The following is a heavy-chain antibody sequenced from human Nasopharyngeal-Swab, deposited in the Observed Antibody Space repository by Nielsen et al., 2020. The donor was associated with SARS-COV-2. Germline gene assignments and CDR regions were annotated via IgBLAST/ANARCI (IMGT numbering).Heavy chain of an antibody. CDR2: INWNGGST. J-gene: IGHJ6*02. V-gene: IGHV3-20*04. D-gene: IGHD2-15*01. Sequence: GGSLRLSCAASGFTFDNYGMSWVRQAPGKGLEWVSGINWNGGSTGYADSVKGRFTISRDNAKNSLYLQMNSLRAEDTAVYYCARDFSAPLLAFYYYYGMDVWGQGTTVTVSS. CDR3: ARDFSAPLLAFYYYYGMDV. CDR1: GFTFDNYG.